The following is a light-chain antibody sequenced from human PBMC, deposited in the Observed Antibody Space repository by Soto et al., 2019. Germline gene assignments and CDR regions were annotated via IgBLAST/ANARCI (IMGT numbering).Light chain of an antibody. J-gene: IGKJ1*01. CDR1: QNINSW. Sequence: DFQMIQSPSTLSASVGDRVTITCRASQNINSWLAWYQQKPGKAPNLLIYKASSLESGVPSRFSGSGSGTEFTLTISTLQPDDFATYYCQQSEGYPWTFGQGTMVEIK. V-gene: IGKV1-5*03. CDR2: KAS. CDR3: QQSEGYPWT.